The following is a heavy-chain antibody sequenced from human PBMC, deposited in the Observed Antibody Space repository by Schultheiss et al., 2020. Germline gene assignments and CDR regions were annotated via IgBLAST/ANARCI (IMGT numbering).Heavy chain of an antibody. CDR3: ARGAQYYDFWSGYYTGLDAFDY. V-gene: IGHV4-34*01. CDR1: GFTFSSYA. J-gene: IGHJ4*02. CDR2: INHSGST. Sequence: GSLRLSCAASGFTFSSYAMSWIRQPPGKGLEWIGEINHSGSTNYNPSLKSRVTISVDTSKNQFSLKLSSVTAADTAVYYCARGAQYYDFWSGYYTGLDAFDYWGQGTLVTVSS. D-gene: IGHD3-3*01.